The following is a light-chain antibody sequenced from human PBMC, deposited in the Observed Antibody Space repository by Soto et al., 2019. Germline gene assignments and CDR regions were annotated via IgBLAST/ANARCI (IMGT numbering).Light chain of an antibody. V-gene: IGLV2-8*01. CDR1: SNDVGIYNY. Sequence: QSALTQPASVSGSPGQSITISCTGTSNDVGIYNYVSWYQQHPGKAPKLIIYEVTRRPSGVPDRIFASKSDTTASLTVSGLQAEDEADYYCSSFAGTNSFVFGTGTKLTVL. CDR3: SSFAGTNSFV. CDR2: EVT. J-gene: IGLJ1*01.